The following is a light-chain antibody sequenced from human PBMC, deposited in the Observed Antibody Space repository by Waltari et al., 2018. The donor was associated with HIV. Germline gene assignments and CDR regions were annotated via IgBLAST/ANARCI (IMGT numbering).Light chain of an antibody. CDR1: SSDIGGYNY. V-gene: IGLV2-8*01. J-gene: IGLJ2*01. CDR3: SSFAPTNKFYVL. CDR2: EVT. Sequence: QSTLTQPPSASGSPGQSVTISCTGTSSDIGGYNYVSWYQHPPGKAPKLIITEVTKRPSGVPDRFSGSKSGNTASLTVSGLQADDEALYYCSSFAPTNKFYVLFGGGTTLTVL.